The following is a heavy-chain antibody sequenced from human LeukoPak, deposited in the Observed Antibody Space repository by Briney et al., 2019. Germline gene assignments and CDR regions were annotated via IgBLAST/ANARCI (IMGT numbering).Heavy chain of an antibody. J-gene: IGHJ4*02. Sequence: GGTLRLSCAASGFIFSSHGMNWVRQAPGKGLEWVSVIYSGGSTYYADSVKGRFTISRDNSKNTLYLQMNSLRAEDTAVYYCAREQAYWGQGTLVTVSS. V-gene: IGHV3-53*01. CDR2: IYSGGST. CDR3: AREQAY. CDR1: GFIFSSHG.